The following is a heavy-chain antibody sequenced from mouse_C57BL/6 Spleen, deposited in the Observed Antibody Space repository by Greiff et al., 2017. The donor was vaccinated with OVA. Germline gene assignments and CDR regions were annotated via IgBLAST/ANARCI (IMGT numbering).Heavy chain of an antibody. CDR3: ARYYYDYLYAMDY. V-gene: IGHV1-50*01. Sequence: QVHVKQPGAELLKPGASVKLSCKASGYTFTSYWMQWVKQRPGQGLEWIGEIDPSDSYTNYNQKFKGKATLTVDTSSSTAYMQLSSLTSEDSAVYYCARYYYDYLYAMDYWGQGTSDTVSS. CDR2: IDPSDSYT. D-gene: IGHD2-4*01. J-gene: IGHJ4*01. CDR1: GYTFTSYW.